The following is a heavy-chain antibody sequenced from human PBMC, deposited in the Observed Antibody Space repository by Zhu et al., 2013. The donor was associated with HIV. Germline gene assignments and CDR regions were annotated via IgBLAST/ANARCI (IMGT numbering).Heavy chain of an antibody. J-gene: IGHJ5*02. CDR1: GYTFTKYY. CDR3: AAVWNYDWFDP. D-gene: IGHD3-16*01. Sequence: QEQLVQSGAELKKPGAAVKVSCKASGYTFTKYYMHWVRQAPGQGLEWMGIINPSGGGTSYAQKFQGRVTMTRDTSTSTVYMELSSLRSEDTAVYYCAAVWNYDWFDPWGQGTLIIVSS. CDR2: INPSGGGT. V-gene: IGHV1-46*01.